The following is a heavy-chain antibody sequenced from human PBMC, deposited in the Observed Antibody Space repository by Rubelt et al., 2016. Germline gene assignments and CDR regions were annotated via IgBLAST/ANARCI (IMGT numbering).Heavy chain of an antibody. CDR1: GGSISSYY. D-gene: IGHD4-17*01. V-gene: IGHV4-59*12. J-gene: IGHJ4*02. Sequence: QVQLQESGPGLVKPSETLSLTCPVSGGSISSYYWSWIRQPPGKGLEWIGYIYYSGSTNYNPSHLKSLVVISGDTSKNQFSLKLSSVTAADTAVYYCASSSKDLQMTTVTPRNYWGQGTLVTVSS. CDR3: ASSSKDLQMTTVTPRNY. CDR2: IYYSGST.